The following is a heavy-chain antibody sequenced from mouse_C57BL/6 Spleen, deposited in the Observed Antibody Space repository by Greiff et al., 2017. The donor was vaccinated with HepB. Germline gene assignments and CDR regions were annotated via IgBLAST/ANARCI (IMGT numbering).Heavy chain of an antibody. Sequence: VQLQQSGPELVKPGASVKISCKASGYAFSSSWMNWVKQRPGKGLEWIGRIYPGDGDTNYNGKFKGKATLTADKASSTAYMKLSSLTSEDSAVYFCARRDSSGYRYAIDYWGQGTSVTVSS. D-gene: IGHD3-2*02. CDR1: GYAFSSSW. J-gene: IGHJ4*01. CDR2: IYPGDGDT. CDR3: ARRDSSGYRYAIDY. V-gene: IGHV1-82*01.